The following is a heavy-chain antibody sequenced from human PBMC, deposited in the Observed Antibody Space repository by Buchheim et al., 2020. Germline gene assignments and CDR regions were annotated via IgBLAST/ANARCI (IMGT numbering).Heavy chain of an antibody. CDR3: ARDRGGPYYYDSSGYIKGFDP. CDR1: GSTFSSYA. J-gene: IGHJ5*02. D-gene: IGHD3-22*01. V-gene: IGHV3-30*04. Sequence: QVQLVESGGGVVQPGRSLRLSCAASGSTFSSYAMHWVRQAPGKGLEWVAVISYDGSNKYYADSVKGRFTISRDNSKNTLYLQMNSLRAEDTAVYYCARDRGGPYYYDSSGYIKGFDPWGQGTL. CDR2: ISYDGSNK.